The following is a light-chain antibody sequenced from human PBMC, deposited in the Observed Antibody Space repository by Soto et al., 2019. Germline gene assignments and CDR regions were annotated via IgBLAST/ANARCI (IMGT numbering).Light chain of an antibody. J-gene: IGKJ1*01. CDR3: QQRSNWQT. V-gene: IGKV3-11*01. CDR2: DAS. CDR1: QSVSSY. Sequence: EIVFTQSPGTLSLSPGERATLSCRASQSVSSYLAWYQQKPGQAPRLLIYDASNRATGIPARFSGSGSGTDFTLTISSLEPEDFAVYYCQQRSNWQTFGQGTKVDIK.